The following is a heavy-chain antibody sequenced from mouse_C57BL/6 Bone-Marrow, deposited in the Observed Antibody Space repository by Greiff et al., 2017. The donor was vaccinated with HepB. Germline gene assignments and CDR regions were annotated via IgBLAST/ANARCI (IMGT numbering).Heavy chain of an antibody. CDR3: AKLSTMGPRYAMDY. Sequence: DVKLVESGGGLVQPGGSLKLSCAASGFTFSDYYMYWVRQTPEKRLEWVAYISNGGGSTYYPDTVKGRFTISRDNAKNTLYLQMSRLKSEDTAMYYCAKLSTMGPRYAMDYWGQGTSVTVSS. CDR2: ISNGGGST. V-gene: IGHV5-12*01. J-gene: IGHJ4*01. CDR1: GFTFSDYY. D-gene: IGHD2-1*01.